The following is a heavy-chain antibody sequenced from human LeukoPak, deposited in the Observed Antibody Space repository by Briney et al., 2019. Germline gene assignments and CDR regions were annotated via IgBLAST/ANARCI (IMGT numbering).Heavy chain of an antibody. J-gene: IGHJ4*02. CDR2: INHSGST. D-gene: IGHD2-15*01. CDR3: AGGVAVDY. Sequence: PSETLSLTCAVYGGSFSGYYWSWIRQPPGKGLEWIGEINHSGSTNYNPSLKSRVTISVDTSKNQFSLKLSSVTAADTAVYYCAGGVAVDYWGQGTLVTVSS. CDR1: GGSFSGYY. V-gene: IGHV4-34*01.